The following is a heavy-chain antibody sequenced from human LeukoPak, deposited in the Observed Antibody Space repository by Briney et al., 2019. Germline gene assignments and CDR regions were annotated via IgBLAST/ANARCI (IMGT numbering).Heavy chain of an antibody. CDR2: ITMNSVR. D-gene: IGHD2-2*01. V-gene: IGHV3-48*02. CDR3: TRGRYQFLGPNDY. J-gene: IGHJ4*02. Sequence: GVSLRLSCSASGFSLSDYGMSWVRQAPGKGLEWVSYITMNSVRLYADSMKGRFTISRDNDKNSVYLQMNSLRDEDTAVYYCTRGRYQFLGPNDYWGQGSLVTVSS. CDR1: GFSLSDYG.